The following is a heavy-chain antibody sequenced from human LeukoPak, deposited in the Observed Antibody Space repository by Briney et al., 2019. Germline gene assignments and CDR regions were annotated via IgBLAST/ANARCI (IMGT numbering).Heavy chain of an antibody. V-gene: IGHV3-30*18. J-gene: IGHJ4*02. CDR2: ISYDGSNK. CDR1: GFTFSSYG. Sequence: GGSLRLSCAASGFTFSSYGMHWVRQAPGKGLEWVAVISYDGSNKYYADSVKGRFTISRDNSKNTLYLQMNSLRAEDTAVYYCAKSITILSVQVDYGGKGPRAPVS. CDR3: AKSITILSVQVDY. D-gene: IGHD3-9*01.